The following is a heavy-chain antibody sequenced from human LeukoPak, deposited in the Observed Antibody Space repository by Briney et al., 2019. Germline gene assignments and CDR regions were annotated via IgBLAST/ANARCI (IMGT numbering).Heavy chain of an antibody. D-gene: IGHD3-10*01. CDR3: AKDGDYYGSGSPFDY. CDR2: ISGSGSKT. J-gene: IGHJ4*02. Sequence: GGSLRLSCAASGFTFSSYAMSWVRQAPGKGLEWVSGISGSGSKTYYADSVKGRFTISRDNSKNTLYLQMNSLRAEDTAVYYCAKDGDYYGSGSPFDYRGQGTLVTVSS. CDR1: GFTFSSYA. V-gene: IGHV3-23*01.